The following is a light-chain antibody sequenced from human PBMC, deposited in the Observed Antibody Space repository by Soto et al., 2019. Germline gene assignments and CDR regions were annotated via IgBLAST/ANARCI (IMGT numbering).Light chain of an antibody. J-gene: IGKJ1*01. CDR2: GAS. V-gene: IGKV3-20*01. CDR3: QQYGSSSWT. Sequence: EIVLTQSPGTLSLSPGERATLSCRASQSVSSSYLAWYQQKPGQAPRLLIYGASSRATGIPDRFSGSGSGTDFNFTISRLEPEDFVVYYCQQYGSSSWTFGQGTKVEIK. CDR1: QSVSSSY.